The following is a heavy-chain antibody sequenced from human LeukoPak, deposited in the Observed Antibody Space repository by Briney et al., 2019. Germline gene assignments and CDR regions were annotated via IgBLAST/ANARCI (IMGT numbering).Heavy chain of an antibody. CDR2: ISAYNGNT. J-gene: IGHJ6*03. CDR1: GYTFTSYG. CDR3: ARDQCNYYGSGSYYIFSCYYYYYMDV. V-gene: IGHV1-18*01. Sequence: ASVKVSCKASGYTFTSYGISWVRQAPGQGLEWMGWISAYNGNTNYAQKLQGRVTMTTDTSTSTAYMELRSLRSDDTAVYYCARDQCNYYGSGSYYIFSCYYYYYMDVWGKGTTVTVSS. D-gene: IGHD3-10*01.